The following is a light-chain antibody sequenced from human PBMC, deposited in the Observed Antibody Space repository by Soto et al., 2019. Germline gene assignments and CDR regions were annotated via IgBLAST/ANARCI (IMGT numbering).Light chain of an antibody. Sequence: QSVLTQPASVSGSPGQSITISCTGTSSDVGGYNYVSWYQQHPGKAPKFMIYDVSNRPSGVSNRFSGSKSGNTVSLTISGLQTDDQADYQCSSYTSSSTLYVFGTGTKLTVL. CDR3: SSYTSSSTLYV. V-gene: IGLV2-14*01. CDR2: DVS. J-gene: IGLJ1*01. CDR1: SSDVGGYNY.